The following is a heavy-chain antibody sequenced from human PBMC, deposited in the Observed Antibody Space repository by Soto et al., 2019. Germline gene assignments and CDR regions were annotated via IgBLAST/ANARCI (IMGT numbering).Heavy chain of an antibody. CDR1: GGSISSSSYY. CDR2: IYYSGST. Sequence: QLQLQESGPGLVKPSETLSLTCTVSGGSISSSSYYWGWIRQPPGKGLEWIGSIYYSGSTYYNPSLKSRVTISVDTSKNQFSLKLSSVTAADTAVYYCARHRPTVTTLGYFDYWGQGTLVTVSS. V-gene: IGHV4-39*01. J-gene: IGHJ4*02. D-gene: IGHD4-17*01. CDR3: ARHRPTVTTLGYFDY.